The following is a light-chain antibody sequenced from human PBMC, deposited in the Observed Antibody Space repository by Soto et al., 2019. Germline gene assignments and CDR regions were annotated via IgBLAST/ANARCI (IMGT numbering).Light chain of an antibody. V-gene: IGKV3-15*01. Sequence: EIVMTQSPATLSVSPGETATLSCRASQSVGSALAWYQHKPGQAPRLLIVAAPIRATGVPVRFSGGGSGTEFTLTISSLQSEDFAVYYCQQYKNWPPLTFGGGTTVEIK. CDR3: QQYKNWPPLT. CDR1: QSVGSA. J-gene: IGKJ4*01. CDR2: AAP.